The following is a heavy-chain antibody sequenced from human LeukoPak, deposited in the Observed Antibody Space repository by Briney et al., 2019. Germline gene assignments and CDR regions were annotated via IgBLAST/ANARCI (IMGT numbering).Heavy chain of an antibody. D-gene: IGHD3-9*01. V-gene: IGHV3-48*02. CDR3: ARALRYFDWLLGY. CDR1: GFTFNSYS. Sequence: GGSLRLSCAASGFTFNSYSINWVRQAPGKGLEWISYISSSSNVYYADSVKGRSTISRDNTKNSLYLQMSSLRDDDTAVYYCARALRYFDWLLGYWGQGTLVTVSS. J-gene: IGHJ4*02. CDR2: ISSSSNV.